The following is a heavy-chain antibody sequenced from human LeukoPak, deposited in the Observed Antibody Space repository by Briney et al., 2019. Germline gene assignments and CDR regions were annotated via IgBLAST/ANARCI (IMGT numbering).Heavy chain of an antibody. V-gene: IGHV4-59*01. J-gene: IGHJ4*02. D-gene: IGHD6-19*01. CDR1: GGSISSYY. CDR3: ARAKGQWLVTFDY. Sequence: SETLSLTCTVSGGSISSYYWSWIRQPPGKGLEWIGYIYYSGSTNYNPSLKSRVTISVDTSKNQFSLKLSSVTAADTAVYYCARAKGQWLVTFDYWGQGTLVTVSS. CDR2: IYYSGST.